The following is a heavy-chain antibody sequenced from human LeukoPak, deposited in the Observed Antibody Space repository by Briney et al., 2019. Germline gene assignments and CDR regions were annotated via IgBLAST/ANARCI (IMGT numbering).Heavy chain of an antibody. Sequence: PGGSLRLSCAASGFTFSSYAMSWVRQAPGKGLEWVSAISGSGGSTYYADSVKGRFTISRDNSKNTLYLQMNSLRAEDTAVYYCAKFESVSGYYYHYMDVWGKGTTVTVSS. CDR1: GFTFSSYA. CDR2: ISGSGGST. CDR3: AKFESVSGYYYHYMDV. V-gene: IGHV3-23*01. D-gene: IGHD1-14*01. J-gene: IGHJ6*03.